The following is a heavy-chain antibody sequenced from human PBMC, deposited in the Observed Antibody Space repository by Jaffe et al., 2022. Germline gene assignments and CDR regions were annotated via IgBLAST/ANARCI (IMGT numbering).Heavy chain of an antibody. CDR2: IYYSGST. Sequence: QVQLQESGPGLVKPSETLSLTCTVSGGSISSYYWSWIRQPPGKGLEWIGYIYYSGSTNYNPSLKSRVTISVDTSKNQFSLKLSSVTAADTAVYYCAGNFMITFGGVIVGGAFDIWGQGTMVTVSS. CDR3: AGNFMITFGGVIVGGAFDI. V-gene: IGHV4-59*01. D-gene: IGHD3-16*02. J-gene: IGHJ3*02. CDR1: GGSISSYY.